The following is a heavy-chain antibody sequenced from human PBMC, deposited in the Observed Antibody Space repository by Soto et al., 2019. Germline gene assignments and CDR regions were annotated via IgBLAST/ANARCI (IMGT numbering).Heavy chain of an antibody. CDR3: ARDPLNCASTSCTPHSLNNWFDP. J-gene: IGHJ5*02. CDR1: GFTFSDYG. Sequence: GGSLRLSCAPSGFTFSDYGIHWVRQSPGKGLEWVAVISHDGGDIFYADSVKGRFTISRDNSKNTLYLQMNSLKPEDTAVCYCARDPLNCASTSCTPHSLNNWFDPWGQGTLVTVSS. CDR2: ISHDGGDI. V-gene: IGHV3-30*03. D-gene: IGHD2-2*01.